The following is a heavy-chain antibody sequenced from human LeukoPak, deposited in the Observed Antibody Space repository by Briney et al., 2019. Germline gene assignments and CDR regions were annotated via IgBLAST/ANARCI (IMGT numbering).Heavy chain of an antibody. Sequence: ASVKVSCKASGYPFTTYGLSWVRQAPGQGLEWVGQISGNDGDTNYAQKFQGRVTMTTDTATSTAYMELTSLRSDDTAVYYCARDVPDFWSGFDYWGQGTLVTVSP. J-gene: IGHJ4*02. D-gene: IGHD3-3*01. CDR3: ARDVPDFWSGFDY. V-gene: IGHV1-18*01. CDR2: ISGNDGDT. CDR1: GYPFTTYG.